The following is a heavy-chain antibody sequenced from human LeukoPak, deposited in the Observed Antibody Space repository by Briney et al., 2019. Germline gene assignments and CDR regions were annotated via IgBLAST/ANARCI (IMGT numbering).Heavy chain of an antibody. D-gene: IGHD1-26*01. Sequence: GGSLRLSCAASGXTFSSYTVSWVRQAPGKGLEWVSVISGSGGGTYYADSVKGRFTISRDNSKNTLYLQMNSLRAEDTAVYFCAKLGSVGYWGQGALVTVSS. CDR2: ISGSGGGT. V-gene: IGHV3-23*01. J-gene: IGHJ4*02. CDR1: GXTFSSYT. CDR3: AKLGSVGY.